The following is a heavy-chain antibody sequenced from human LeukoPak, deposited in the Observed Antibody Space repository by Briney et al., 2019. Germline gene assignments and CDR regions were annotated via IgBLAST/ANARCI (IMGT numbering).Heavy chain of an antibody. J-gene: IGHJ5*02. CDR3: ARSLIVVVPAAQRINWFDP. CDR2: INHSGST. D-gene: IGHD2-2*01. CDR1: GGSFSGYY. Sequence: PSETLSLTCAVYGGSFSGYYWSWIRQPPGKGLEWIGEINHSGSTNYNPSLKSRVTISVDTSKNQFSLKLSSVTAADTAVYYCARSLIVVVPAAQRINWFDPWGQGTLVTVSS. V-gene: IGHV4-34*01.